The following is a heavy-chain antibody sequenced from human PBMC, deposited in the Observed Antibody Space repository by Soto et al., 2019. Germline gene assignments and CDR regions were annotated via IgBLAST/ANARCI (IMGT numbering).Heavy chain of an antibody. D-gene: IGHD5-12*01. J-gene: IGHJ4*02. CDR2: IYYSGST. CDR1: GGSVSSGSYY. V-gene: IGHV4-61*01. Sequence: QVQLQESGPGLVKPSETLSLTCTVSGGSVSSGSYYWSWIRQPPGKGLEWIGYIYYSGSTNYNPSLKSRVPISVDTSKNQFSLKLSSVTAAATAVYYCARDGRWLQSAVDYWGQGTLVTVSS. CDR3: ARDGRWLQSAVDY.